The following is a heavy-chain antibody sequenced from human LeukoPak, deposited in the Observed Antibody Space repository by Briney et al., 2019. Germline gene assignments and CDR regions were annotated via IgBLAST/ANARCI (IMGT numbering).Heavy chain of an antibody. D-gene: IGHD6-19*01. CDR1: GFTFSSYV. CDR2: IRYDGSNK. V-gene: IGHV3-30*02. CDR3: ARGGKRAVAGTRSPQYFQH. Sequence: GGSLRLSCAASGFTFSSYVMNWVRQAPGKGLEWVAFIRYDGSNKYYADSVKGRFTISRDNSKNTLYLQMNSLRAEDTAVYYCARGGKRAVAGTRSPQYFQHWGQGTLVTVSS. J-gene: IGHJ1*01.